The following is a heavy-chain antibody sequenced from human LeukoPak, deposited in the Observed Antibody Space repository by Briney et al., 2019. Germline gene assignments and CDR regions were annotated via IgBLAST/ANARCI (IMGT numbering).Heavy chain of an antibody. CDR2: ISYDGSNK. J-gene: IGHJ4*02. Sequence: QPGGSLRLSCAASGFTFSSYVLHWVRQAPGKGLEWVAVISYDGSNKYYADSVKGRFTISRDNSKNTLYLQMNSLRAEDTAVYYCAKGILRYFDWLLQPLDYWGQGTLVTVSS. CDR3: AKGILRYFDWLLQPLDY. CDR1: GFTFSSYV. D-gene: IGHD3-9*01. V-gene: IGHV3-30-3*01.